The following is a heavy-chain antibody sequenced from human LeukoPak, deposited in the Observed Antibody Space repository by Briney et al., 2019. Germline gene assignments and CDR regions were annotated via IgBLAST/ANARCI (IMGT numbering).Heavy chain of an antibody. CDR1: GGSISSGGYS. CDR3: ARDPVTPIAAAANDAFDI. D-gene: IGHD6-13*01. Sequence: SETLSLTCAVSGGSISSGGYSWSWIRQPPGKGLEWIGYIYHSGSTYYNPSLKSRVTISVDTSKNQFSLKLSSVTAADTAVYYCARDPVTPIAAAANDAFDIWGQGTMVTVSS. J-gene: IGHJ3*02. V-gene: IGHV4-30-2*01. CDR2: IYHSGST.